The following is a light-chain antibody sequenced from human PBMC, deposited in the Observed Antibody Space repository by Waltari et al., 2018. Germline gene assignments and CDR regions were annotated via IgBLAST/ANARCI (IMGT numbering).Light chain of an antibody. Sequence: QSALTQPASVSGSPGQSITISCTGSNIDVGGYIHVPWYQQHPGKAPKLIIYEVSNRPSGISTRFSGSKSGNTASLTISGLQADDEADYYCCSYTTTSTGVFGTGTKVSVL. J-gene: IGLJ1*01. CDR1: NIDVGGYIH. CDR2: EVS. CDR3: CSYTTTSTGV. V-gene: IGLV2-14*03.